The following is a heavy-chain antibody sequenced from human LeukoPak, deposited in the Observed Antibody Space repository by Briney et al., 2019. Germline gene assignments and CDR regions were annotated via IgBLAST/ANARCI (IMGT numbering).Heavy chain of an antibody. V-gene: IGHV4-59*11. D-gene: IGHD4-17*01. J-gene: IGHJ4*02. CDR1: GGSISSHY. CDR2: IYYSGST. CDR3: ARQQRDYGDYSLSFDY. Sequence: SETLSLTCTVSGGSISSHYWSWIRQPPGKGLEWIGYIYYSGSTNYNPSLKSRVTISVDTSKNQFSLKLSYVNAADTAVYYCARQQRDYGDYSLSFDYWGQGTLVTVSS.